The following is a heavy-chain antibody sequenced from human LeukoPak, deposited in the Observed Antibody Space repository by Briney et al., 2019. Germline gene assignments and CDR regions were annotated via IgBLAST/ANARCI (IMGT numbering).Heavy chain of an antibody. D-gene: IGHD4-17*01. Sequence: GGSLRLSCAASGFNFSRNGMHWVRQAPGKGLEWVAFIRYDGSKKFYGDSVRGRFTISRDNSKSTLYLQMNSLRAEDTAVYYCARLTTMTTTGGPFDYWGQGTLVTVSS. CDR1: GFNFSRNG. CDR2: IRYDGSKK. V-gene: IGHV3-30*02. J-gene: IGHJ4*02. CDR3: ARLTTMTTTGGPFDY.